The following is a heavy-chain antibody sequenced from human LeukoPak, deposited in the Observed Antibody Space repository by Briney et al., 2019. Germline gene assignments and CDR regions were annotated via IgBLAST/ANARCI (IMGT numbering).Heavy chain of an antibody. CDR2: IKQDGSEK. CDR1: GFAFSRYW. V-gene: IGHV3-7*05. CDR3: ARVDALWSGYLHDAFDI. J-gene: IGHJ3*02. D-gene: IGHD3-3*01. Sequence: PGGSLRLSCAASGFAFSRYWMSWVRQAPGKGREWVANIKQDGSEKYYVDSVKGRFTIARDNAKTSLYLQMISLRAEGTAVYYCARVDALWSGYLHDAFDIWGQGTIVTVSS.